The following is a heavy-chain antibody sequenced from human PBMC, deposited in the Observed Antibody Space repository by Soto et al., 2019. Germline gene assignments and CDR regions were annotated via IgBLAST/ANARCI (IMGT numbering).Heavy chain of an antibody. CDR1: GFAFHRYG. CDR3: ARDGSGGDWRFFDY. CDR2: IWHDGTTK. J-gene: IGHJ4*02. Sequence: QVQLVESGGGVVQPGRSLRLSCAASGFAFHRYGIHWVRQAPGKGLEWVADIWHDGTTKYYADSVKGRFTVSRDDSENTVYLQMDSLRAGDTAVYYCARDGSGGDWRFFDYWGQGTLVTVSS. V-gene: IGHV3-33*01. D-gene: IGHD3-10*01.